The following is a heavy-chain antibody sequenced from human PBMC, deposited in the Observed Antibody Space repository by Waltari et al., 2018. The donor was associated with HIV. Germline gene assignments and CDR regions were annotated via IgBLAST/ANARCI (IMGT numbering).Heavy chain of an antibody. J-gene: IGHJ5*02. CDR2: IYPDDTT. CDR1: NSSISAKH. CDR3: ATGVRYYGP. V-gene: IGHV3-53*01. D-gene: IGHD3-22*01. Sequence: EVLLAESGGGLIQPGGSLGLSCTASNSSISAKHVTWIRQAPGGSLERVAVIYPDDTTHYADSVSGRFTISRAKSRTKVFLLMNSLFVDDTATYFCATGVRYYGPWGQGTRVTVSS.